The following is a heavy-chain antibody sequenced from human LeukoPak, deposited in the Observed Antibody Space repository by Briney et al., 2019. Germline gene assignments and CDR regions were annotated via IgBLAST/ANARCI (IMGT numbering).Heavy chain of an antibody. V-gene: IGHV3-23*01. J-gene: IGHJ4*02. CDR2: ISGSGGST. CDR3: ARDYYDFWSGYQIFDY. CDR1: GFTFSSYA. D-gene: IGHD3-3*01. Sequence: GGSLRLSCAASGFTFSSYAMSWVRQAPGKGLEWVSAISGSGGSTYYADSVKGRFTISRDNSKNTLYLQMNSLRAEDTAVYYCARDYYDFWSGYQIFDYWGQGTLVTVSS.